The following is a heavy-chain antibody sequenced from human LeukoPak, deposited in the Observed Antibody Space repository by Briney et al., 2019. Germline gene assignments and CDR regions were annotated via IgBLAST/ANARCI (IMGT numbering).Heavy chain of an antibody. CDR1: GGSISSGGYS. CDR3: ARGFASSGWYVPAKPFDI. CDR2: INHSGST. J-gene: IGHJ3*02. Sequence: TLSLTCAVSGGSISSGGYSWSWIRQPPGKGLEWIGEINHSGSTNYNPSLKSRVTISVDTSKNQFSLKLSSVTAADTAVYYCARGFASSGWYVPAKPFDIWGQGTMVTVSS. V-gene: IGHV4-30-2*01. D-gene: IGHD6-19*01.